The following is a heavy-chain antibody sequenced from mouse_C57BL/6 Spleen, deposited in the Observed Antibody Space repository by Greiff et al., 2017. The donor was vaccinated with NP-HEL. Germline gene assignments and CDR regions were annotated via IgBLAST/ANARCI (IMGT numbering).Heavy chain of an antibody. CDR3: ARHDYDYAWFAY. J-gene: IGHJ3*01. CDR2: ISGGGGNT. Sequence: EVQRVESGGGLVKPGGSLKLSCAASGFTFSSYTMSWVRQTPEKRLEWVATISGGGGNTYYPDSVKGRFTISRDNAKNTLYLQMSSLRSEDTALYYCARHDYDYAWFAYWGQGTLVTVSA. D-gene: IGHD2-4*01. CDR1: GFTFSSYT. V-gene: IGHV5-9*01.